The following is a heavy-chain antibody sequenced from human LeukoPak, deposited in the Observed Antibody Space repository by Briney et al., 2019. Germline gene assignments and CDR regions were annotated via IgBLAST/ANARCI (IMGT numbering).Heavy chain of an antibody. CDR3: ARDGRHNYNLDY. Sequence: PGGSLRLSCAASGFTFNNHAMHWVRQAPGKGLEGVAMIWHDGIYKYYADSVTGRFPISRDDSQNTLYLQMNSLRAEDTAVYYCARDGRHNYNLDYWGHGTLVTVSS. D-gene: IGHD4-11*01. J-gene: IGHJ4*01. CDR2: IWHDGIYK. V-gene: IGHV3-33*01. CDR1: GFTFNNHA.